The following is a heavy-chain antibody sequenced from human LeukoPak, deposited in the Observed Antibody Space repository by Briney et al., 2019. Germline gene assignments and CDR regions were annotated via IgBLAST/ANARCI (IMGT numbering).Heavy chain of an antibody. J-gene: IGHJ5*02. CDR3: ATDRGSENPPPPVAGFDP. V-gene: IGHV1-2*02. CDR1: RYTFTDYY. CDR2: IKPNSGDT. Sequence: ASVKVSCKASRYTFTDYYMHWVRQAPGQGLEWMGWIKPNSGDTNYAQKFQGRVTMTRDTSISTAYMVLSRLKSDDTAVYYCATDRGSENPPPPVAGFDPWGQGTLVTVSS. D-gene: IGHD6-19*01.